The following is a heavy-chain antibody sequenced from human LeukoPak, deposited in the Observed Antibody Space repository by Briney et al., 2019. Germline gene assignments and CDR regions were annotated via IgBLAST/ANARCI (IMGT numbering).Heavy chain of an antibody. CDR1: GGSISSYY. Sequence: PAETLSLTCTVSGGSISSYYWSWIRQPPGKGLEWIGYIYYSGSTNYNPSLKSRVTISVDTSKNQFSLKLSSVTAADTAVYYCARGLTYYYDSSGYCFDYWGQGTLVTVSS. CDR3: ARGLTYYYDSSGYCFDY. D-gene: IGHD3-22*01. V-gene: IGHV4-59*01. CDR2: IYYSGST. J-gene: IGHJ4*02.